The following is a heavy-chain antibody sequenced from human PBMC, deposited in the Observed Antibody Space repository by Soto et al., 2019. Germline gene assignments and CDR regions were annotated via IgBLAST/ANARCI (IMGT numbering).Heavy chain of an antibody. J-gene: IGHJ4*02. CDR1: GFSLSTSGVG. V-gene: IGHV2-5*02. D-gene: IGHD3-3*01. CDR2: IYWGDDK. CDR3: AHSPYDFFPPPFAY. Sequence: SGPTLGDPTQTLTLACTFSGFSLSTSGVGVGWIRQPPGKGLEWVALIYWGDDKRYSPSLKSRLTITKDTSQNQGVLTMTNMDPVDTATFYCAHSPYDFFPPPFAYWGQGTLVTAPS.